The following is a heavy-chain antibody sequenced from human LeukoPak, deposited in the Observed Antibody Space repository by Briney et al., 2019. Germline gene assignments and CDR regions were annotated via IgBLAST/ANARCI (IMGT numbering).Heavy chain of an antibody. Sequence: PSETLSLTCTVSGGSISSYYWSWIRRPPGKGLEWIGYIYYSGSANYNRSLQSRVTISVDTSKNQFSLKLSSVTAADTAVYYCARFDSPRGGDWFDPWGQGTLVTVSS. V-gene: IGHV4-59*01. J-gene: IGHJ5*02. CDR2: IYYSGSA. D-gene: IGHD2-15*01. CDR1: GGSISSYY. CDR3: ARFDSPRGGDWFDP.